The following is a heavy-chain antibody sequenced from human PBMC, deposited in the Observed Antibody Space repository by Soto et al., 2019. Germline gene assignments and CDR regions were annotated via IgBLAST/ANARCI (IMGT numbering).Heavy chain of an antibody. D-gene: IGHD3-10*01. V-gene: IGHV3-23*01. CDR1: GFTFSSYA. Sequence: GGSLRLSCAASGFTFSSYAMSWVRQAPGKGLEWVSAISGSGGSTYYADSVKGRFTISRDNSKNTLYLQMNSLRAEDTAVYYCEKGGDYYGSGSYYQRKDFDYWGQGTLVTVSS. J-gene: IGHJ4*02. CDR2: ISGSGGST. CDR3: EKGGDYYGSGSYYQRKDFDY.